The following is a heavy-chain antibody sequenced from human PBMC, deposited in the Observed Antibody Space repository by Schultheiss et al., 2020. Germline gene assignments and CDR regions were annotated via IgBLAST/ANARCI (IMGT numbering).Heavy chain of an antibody. CDR2: IYYSGTT. CDR3: ARDGVRYYDSSSSYYYGMDV. D-gene: IGHD3-22*01. J-gene: IGHJ6*02. V-gene: IGHV4-39*07. Sequence: SETLSLTCTVSGGSISSSYYYWGWVRQPPGKGLEWIGSIYYSGTTYYNPSLESRVTISVDTSKNQFSLKLSSVTAADTAVYYCARDGVRYYDSSSSYYYGMDVWGQGTTVTVSS. CDR1: GGSISSSYYY.